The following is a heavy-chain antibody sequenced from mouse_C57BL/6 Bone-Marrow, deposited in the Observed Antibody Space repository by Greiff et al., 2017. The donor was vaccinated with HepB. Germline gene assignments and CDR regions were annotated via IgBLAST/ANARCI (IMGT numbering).Heavy chain of an antibody. D-gene: IGHD2-4*01. J-gene: IGHJ3*01. Sequence: VKLQQSDAELVKPGASVKISCKVSGYTFTDHTIHWMKQRPEQGLEWIGYIYPRDGSTKYNEKFKGKATLTADKSSSTAYMQLNSLTSEDSAVYFCARRWGIYYDYDGAWGQGTLVTVSA. V-gene: IGHV1-78*01. CDR2: IYPRDGST. CDR3: ARRWGIYYDYDGA. CDR1: GYTFTDHT.